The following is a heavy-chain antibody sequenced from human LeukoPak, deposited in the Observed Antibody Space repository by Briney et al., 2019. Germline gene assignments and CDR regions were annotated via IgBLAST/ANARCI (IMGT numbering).Heavy chain of an antibody. CDR3: THRGSSGWYGY. CDR2: IRSKVYGGTT. D-gene: IGHD6-19*01. CDR1: GFTFGDYG. Sequence: GGSLRLSCTASGFTFGDYGMSWFRQAPGKGLEWVGFIRSKVYGGTTEYAASVKGRFTISRDDSKSIAYLQMNSLQTEDTAVYYCTHRGSSGWYGYWGQGTLVTVSS. V-gene: IGHV3-49*03. J-gene: IGHJ4*02.